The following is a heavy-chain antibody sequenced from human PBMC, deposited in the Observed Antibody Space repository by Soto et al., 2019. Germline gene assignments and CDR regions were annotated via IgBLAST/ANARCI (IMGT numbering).Heavy chain of an antibody. CDR1: GFTFSSYA. CDR3: AKDDQGGRGYERRENGFDP. Sequence: EVQLLESGGGLVQPGGSLRLSCAASGFTFSSYAMSWVRQAPGKGLEWVSAISGSGGSTYYADSVKGRFTISRDNSKNXLXRQRSGLRAEDTAVYYCAKDDQGGRGYERRENGFDPWGQGTLVTVSS. J-gene: IGHJ5*02. CDR2: ISGSGGST. V-gene: IGHV3-23*01. D-gene: IGHD6-25*01.